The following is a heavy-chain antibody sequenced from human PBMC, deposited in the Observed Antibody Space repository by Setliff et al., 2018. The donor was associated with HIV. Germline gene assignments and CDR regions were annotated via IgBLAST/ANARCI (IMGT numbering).Heavy chain of an antibody. CDR3: VRPLGRSSSQGWFDP. CDR2: VSPGDSGT. D-gene: IGHD6-6*01. Sequence: GESLKISCKGSGYYFTTFWIAWVRQMPGKGLEWMGIVSPGDSGTSYSPSFQGQVTMSADKSISTAYLQWSSLKASDTAMYYCVRPLGRSSSQGWFDPWGQGTLVTVSS. J-gene: IGHJ5*02. V-gene: IGHV5-51*01. CDR1: GYYFTTFW.